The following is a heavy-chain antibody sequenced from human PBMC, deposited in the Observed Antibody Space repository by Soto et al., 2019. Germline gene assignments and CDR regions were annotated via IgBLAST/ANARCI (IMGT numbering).Heavy chain of an antibody. V-gene: IGHV4-39*01. Sequence: SETLSLTCTVSGGSISSSSYYWGWIRQPPGKGLECIGSIYYSGSTYYNPSLKSRVTISVDTSKNQFSLKLSSVTAADTAVYYCARPGLIAAAIDYWGQGTLVTVSS. D-gene: IGHD6-13*01. CDR2: IYYSGST. CDR1: GGSISSSSYY. J-gene: IGHJ4*02. CDR3: ARPGLIAAAIDY.